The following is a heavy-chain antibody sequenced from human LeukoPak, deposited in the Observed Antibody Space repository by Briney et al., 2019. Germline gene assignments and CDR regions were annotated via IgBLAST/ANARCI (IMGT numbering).Heavy chain of an antibody. CDR3: ARRDCSGGSCYSHFDY. D-gene: IGHD2-15*01. J-gene: IGHJ4*02. CDR1: GYRFTSYW. CDR2: IYPGDSDT. Sequence: GESLKISCKGSGYRFTSYWIGWVRQMPGKGLEWMGIIYPGDSDTRYSPSFQGQVTISADKSISTAYLQWSSLKASDTAMYYCARRDCSGGSCYSHFDYWGQGTLVTVSS. V-gene: IGHV5-51*01.